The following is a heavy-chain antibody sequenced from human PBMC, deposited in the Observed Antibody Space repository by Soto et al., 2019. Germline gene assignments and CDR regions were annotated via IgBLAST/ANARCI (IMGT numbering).Heavy chain of an antibody. Sequence: QVQLVQSGAEVKKPGASVKVSCKASGYTFTSYGISWVRQAPGQGLEWMGWISAYNGNTNYAQKLQGRVTMTTDTSTSTAYMELRSLRSDDTAVYYCARDPHLGRRDDWLLYSAFDIWGQGTMVTVSS. D-gene: IGHD3-9*01. CDR3: ARDPHLGRRDDWLLYSAFDI. V-gene: IGHV1-18*01. J-gene: IGHJ3*02. CDR1: GYTFTSYG. CDR2: ISAYNGNT.